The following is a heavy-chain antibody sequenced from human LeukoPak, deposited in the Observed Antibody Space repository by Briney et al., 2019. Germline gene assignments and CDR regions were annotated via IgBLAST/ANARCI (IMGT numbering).Heavy chain of an antibody. J-gene: IGHJ4*02. V-gene: IGHV3-30*02. Sequence: GGSLRLSCAASGFTFSTYGMHWVRQAPGKGLEWVAFIRYDGNNKYYADSVKGRFTISRDNSKNTLYLQMNSLRAEDTAVYYCAKDTAGYTYGFGYFDYWGQGTLVTVSS. CDR2: IRYDGNNK. CDR1: GFTFSTYG. CDR3: AKDTAGYTYGFGYFDY. D-gene: IGHD5-18*01.